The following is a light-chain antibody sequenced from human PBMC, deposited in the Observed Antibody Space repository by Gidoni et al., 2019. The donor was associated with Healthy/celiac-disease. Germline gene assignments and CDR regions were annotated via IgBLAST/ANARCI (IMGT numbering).Light chain of an antibody. CDR2: KDS. Sequence: SYELTQTHSVSVSSGQTARITCSGDALPKQYAYWYQQKPGQAPVLVIYKDSERPSGIPERFSGSSSGTTVTLTISGVQAEDEADYYCQSADSSGTYVVFGGGTKLTVL. CDR3: QSADSSGTYVV. J-gene: IGLJ2*01. CDR1: ALPKQY. V-gene: IGLV3-25*03.